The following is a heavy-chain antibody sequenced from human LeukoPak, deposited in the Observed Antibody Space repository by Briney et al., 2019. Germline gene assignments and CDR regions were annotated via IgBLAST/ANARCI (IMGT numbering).Heavy chain of an antibody. J-gene: IGHJ5*02. CDR2: IYTSGST. V-gene: IGHV4-4*07. CDR3: ARGGPGYSSSCYFAP. CDR1: GGSISSYY. D-gene: IGHD6-13*01. Sequence: PSEALSLTCTVSGGSISSYYWSWIRQPAGKGLEWIGRIYTSGSTNYNPSLKSRVTMSADTSKNQFSLKLSSVTAADTAVFYCARGGPGYSSSCYFAPWGQGPLVTVSS.